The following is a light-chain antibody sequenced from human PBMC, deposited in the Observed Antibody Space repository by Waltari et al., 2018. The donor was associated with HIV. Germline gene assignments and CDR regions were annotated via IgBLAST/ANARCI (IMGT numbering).Light chain of an antibody. CDR1: QTILYSSKNKNY. CDR2: WAS. J-gene: IGKJ1*01. V-gene: IGKV4-1*01. CDR3: QQYYSNPPT. Sequence: DIVMTQSPDSLALSLGEGATINCKSSQTILYSSKNKNYLAWYQQKPGQTPKLLIYWASTLDSGVPDRFSGGGSGTDFTLTISNLQSEDVAVYFCQQYYSNPPTFGQGTKVEVK.